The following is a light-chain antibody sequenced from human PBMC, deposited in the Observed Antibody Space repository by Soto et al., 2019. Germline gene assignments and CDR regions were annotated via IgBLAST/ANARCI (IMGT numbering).Light chain of an antibody. J-gene: IGLJ3*02. CDR3: CSSVGSYPSV. V-gene: IGLV2-11*01. CDR2: DVS. CDR1: SSDVGGYNY. Sequence: QSALTQPRSVSGSPGQSVTISCTGTSSDVGGYNYVSWYQQHPGKAPKLMIYDVSKRPSGVTDRFSGSKSGNTASLTISGLQAEDEADYDCCSSVGSYPSVFGGGTKLTVL.